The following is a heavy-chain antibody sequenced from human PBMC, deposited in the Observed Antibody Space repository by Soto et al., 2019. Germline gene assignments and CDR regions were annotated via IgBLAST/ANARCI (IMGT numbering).Heavy chain of an antibody. CDR3: ARQSNEYYDILTGYMDV. J-gene: IGHJ6*02. Sequence: PGESLKISCKGSGYSFTSYWISWVRQMPGKGLEWMGRIDPSDSYTNYSPSFQGHVTISADKSISTAYLQWSSLKASDTAMYYCARQSNEYYDILTGYMDVWGQGTTVTVSS. CDR2: IDPSDSYT. D-gene: IGHD3-9*01. V-gene: IGHV5-10-1*01. CDR1: GYSFTSYW.